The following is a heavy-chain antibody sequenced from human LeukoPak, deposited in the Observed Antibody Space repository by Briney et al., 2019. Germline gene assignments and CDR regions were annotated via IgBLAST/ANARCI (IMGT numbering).Heavy chain of an antibody. CDR2: IHQSGST. CDR1: SGSISTYC. J-gene: IGHJ4*02. V-gene: IGHV4-59*08. Sequence: KPSETLSLTCTVSSGSISTYCWSWIRQPPGKGLEWIGYIHQSGSTDYSPSLKSRVTMSVDTSKSQFSLKLSSVTAADTAVYYCVRHGKSAGASFFDSCGQGTLVTVSS. D-gene: IGHD6-19*01. CDR3: VRHGKSAGASFFDS.